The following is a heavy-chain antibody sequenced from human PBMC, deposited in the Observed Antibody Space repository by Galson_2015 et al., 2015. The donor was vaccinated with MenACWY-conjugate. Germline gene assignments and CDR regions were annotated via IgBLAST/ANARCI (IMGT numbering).Heavy chain of an antibody. CDR2: INTGSGHT. D-gene: IGHD2-21*01. CDR1: GYTFSRFG. J-gene: IGHJ4*02. V-gene: IGHV1-3*04. CDR3: ARDRVVVVAENYFDN. Sequence: SVKVSCKASGYTFSRFGMHWVRQAPGQRLEWMGWINTGSGHTKYSQKLQGRLTITRDTSTNTGYMELTSLRSEDTAVYYCARDRVVVVAENYFDNWGQGTPVTVSS.